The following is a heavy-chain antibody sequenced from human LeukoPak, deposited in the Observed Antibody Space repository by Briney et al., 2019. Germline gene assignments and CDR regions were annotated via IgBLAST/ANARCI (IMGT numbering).Heavy chain of an antibody. CDR1: GYTFTSYA. CDR2: INTNTGNP. D-gene: IGHD2-15*01. V-gene: IGHV7-4-1*02. Sequence: ASVKVSCKASGYTFTSYAMNWVRQAPGQGLEWMGWINTNTGNPTYAQGFTGRFVFSLDTSVSTAYLQISSLKAEDTAVYYCARDSEVQEEDISDFDYWGQGTLVTVSS. J-gene: IGHJ4*02. CDR3: ARDSEVQEEDISDFDY.